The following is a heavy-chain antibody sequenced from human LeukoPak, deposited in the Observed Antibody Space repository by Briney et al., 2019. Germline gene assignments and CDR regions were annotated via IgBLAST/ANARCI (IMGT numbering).Heavy chain of an antibody. CDR1: GFTFSNAW. D-gene: IGHD6-19*01. CDR2: IKSKTDGGTT. V-gene: IGHV3-15*01. Sequence: GGSLTLSCAASGFTFSNAWMSWVRQAPGKGLEWVGRIKSKTDGGTTDYAAPVKGRFTISRDDSKNTLYLQMNSLKTEDTAVYYCTTRRYSSGWYYFDYWGQGALVTVSS. CDR3: TTRRYSSGWYYFDY. J-gene: IGHJ4*02.